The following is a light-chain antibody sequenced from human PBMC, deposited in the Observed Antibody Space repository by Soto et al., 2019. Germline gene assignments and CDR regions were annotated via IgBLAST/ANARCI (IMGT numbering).Light chain of an antibody. J-gene: IGKJ1*01. V-gene: IGKV1-6*01. Sequence: AIQMTQSPSSLSASVGDRVTISCRASQGIGNALGWYQQKPGKAPKLLIYGASSLQAGVPSRFSGSGSGTDFTLTISRLEPEDFAVYYCQQYGSSGTFGQGTKVDIK. CDR2: GAS. CDR1: QGIGNA. CDR3: QQYGSSGT.